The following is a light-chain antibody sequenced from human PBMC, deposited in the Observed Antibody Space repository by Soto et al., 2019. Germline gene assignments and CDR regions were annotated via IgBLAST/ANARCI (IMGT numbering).Light chain of an antibody. J-gene: IGLJ1*01. CDR2: EVS. CDR3: SSYTSSSTYV. CDR1: SSDVAGYDY. V-gene: IGLV2-14*01. Sequence: QSAPTQPASVSGSPGQAITISCTGTSSDVAGYDYVSWYQQHPGKAPKLMISEVSNRPSGISNRFSGSKSGNTASLTISGLQAEDEADYYCSSYTSSSTYVFGTGTKVTVL.